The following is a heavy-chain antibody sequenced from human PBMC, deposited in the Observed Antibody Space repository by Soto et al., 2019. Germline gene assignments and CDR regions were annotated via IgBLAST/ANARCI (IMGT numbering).Heavy chain of an antibody. CDR2: INHSGST. D-gene: IGHD2-2*01. CDR1: GGSFSGYY. J-gene: IGHJ6*02. CDR3: GRQPGNCGSTTCFGYYSVDV. V-gene: IGHV4-34*01. Sequence: PSETLSLTCAVYGGSFSGYYWTWIRQPPGTGLEWIGEINHSGSTNYNPSLKSRVAISADTPNNQLSLRLSSVTAADTAVYYCGRQPGNCGSTTCFGYYSVDVWGQGTTVTVSS.